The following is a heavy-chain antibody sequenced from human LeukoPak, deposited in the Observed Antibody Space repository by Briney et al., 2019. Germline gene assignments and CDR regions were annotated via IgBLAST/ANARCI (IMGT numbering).Heavy chain of an antibody. Sequence: GESLKISCKGSGYSFTSYWIGWVRQMPGKGLEWMGIIYPGDSDTRYSPSFQGQVTISANKSISTAYLQWSSLKASDTAIYYCARPSGELSPWGAFDIWGQGTMVTVSS. J-gene: IGHJ3*02. CDR1: GYSFTSYW. CDR3: ARPSGELSPWGAFDI. D-gene: IGHD3-16*02. V-gene: IGHV5-51*01. CDR2: IYPGDSDT.